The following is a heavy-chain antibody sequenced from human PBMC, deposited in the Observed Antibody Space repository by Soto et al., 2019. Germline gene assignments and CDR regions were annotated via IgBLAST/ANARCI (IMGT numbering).Heavy chain of an antibody. J-gene: IGHJ4*02. CDR3: AKHYYDSSGYYPNFDY. D-gene: IGHD3-22*01. Sequence: PGGSLRLSCAASGFTFSSYAMSWVRQAPGKGLEWVSAISGSGGSTYYADSVKGRFTISRDNSKNTLYLQMNSLRAEDTAVYYCAKHYYDSSGYYPNFDYWGQGTLVTVPQ. V-gene: IGHV3-23*01. CDR2: ISGSGGST. CDR1: GFTFSSYA.